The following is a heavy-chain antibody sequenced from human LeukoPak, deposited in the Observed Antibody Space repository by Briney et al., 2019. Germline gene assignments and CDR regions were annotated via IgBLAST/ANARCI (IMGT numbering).Heavy chain of an antibody. V-gene: IGHV3-23*01. CDR2: ISDSGGNT. CDR1: GFTFSSYV. CDR3: AELGITMIGGV. J-gene: IGHJ6*04. Sequence: GGSLRLSCAASGFTFSSYVISWVRQAPGKGLEWVSSISDSGGNTYYADSVKGRFTISRDNAKNSLYLQMNSLRAEDTAVYYCAELGITMIGGVWGKGTTVTISS. D-gene: IGHD3-10*02.